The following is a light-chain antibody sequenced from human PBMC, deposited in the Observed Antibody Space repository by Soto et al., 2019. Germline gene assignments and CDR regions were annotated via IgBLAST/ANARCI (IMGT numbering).Light chain of an antibody. CDR2: EDS. CDR1: QTSSSW. J-gene: IGKJ1*01. V-gene: IGKV1-5*01. Sequence: DIQLTQSPSTLSASVGDRITITCRASQTSSSWLAWYHQKPGQPPKVLIYEDSTLESGIPSRFSASGSGTEFTLTINSLRPEDFGTYYCQQYTGNWGTFGQGTKVDIK. CDR3: QQYTGNWGT.